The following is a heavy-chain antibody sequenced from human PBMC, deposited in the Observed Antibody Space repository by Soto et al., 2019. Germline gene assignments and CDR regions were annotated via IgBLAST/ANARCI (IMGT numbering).Heavy chain of an antibody. CDR2: ISAYNGNT. CDR3: ASASSAAGTFAVGMDV. V-gene: IGHV1-18*01. D-gene: IGHD6-13*01. J-gene: IGHJ6*02. CDR1: GYTFTSYG. Sequence: GASVKVSCKASGYTFTSYGISWVRQAPGQGLEWMGWISAYNGNTNYAQKLQGRVTMTTDTSTSTAYMELRSLRSDDTAVYYCASASSAAGTFAVGMDVWGQGTTVTVSS.